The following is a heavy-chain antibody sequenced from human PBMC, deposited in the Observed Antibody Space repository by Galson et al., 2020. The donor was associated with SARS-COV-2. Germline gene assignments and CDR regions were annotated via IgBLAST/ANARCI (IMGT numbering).Heavy chain of an antibody. CDR2: ISSSSSYI. CDR3: ARDLGNNYYDSSGLMDV. Sequence: GESLKISCAASGITFSSYSMTWVRQAPGKGLEWVSSISSSSSYIYYADSVKGRFTISRDNAKNSLYLQMNSLRAEDTAVYYWARDLGNNYYDSSGLMDVWGKGTTVTVSS. CDR1: GITFSSYS. J-gene: IGHJ6*03. D-gene: IGHD3-22*01. V-gene: IGHV3-21*01.